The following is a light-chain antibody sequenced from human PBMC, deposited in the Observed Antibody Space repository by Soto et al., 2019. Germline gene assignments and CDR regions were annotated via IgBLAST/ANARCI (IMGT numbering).Light chain of an antibody. CDR3: QQYNSYQKT. CDR2: KAS. CDR1: QSISSW. V-gene: IGKV1-5*03. Sequence: DFQMTQSPSTLSASVGDRVTISCRASQSISSWLAWYQQKPGKAPKLLIYKASSLESGVPSRFSGSGSGTEFTLTISSLQPDDFATYYCQQYNSYQKTFGQGTKVEIK. J-gene: IGKJ1*01.